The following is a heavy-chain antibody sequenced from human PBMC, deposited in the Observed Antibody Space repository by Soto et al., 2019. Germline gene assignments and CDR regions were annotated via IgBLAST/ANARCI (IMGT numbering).Heavy chain of an antibody. D-gene: IGHD6-25*01. Sequence: VQLLESGGGLVQPGGSLRLACAGSGFTFRSYAMSWVRQAPGKGLEWIANIYYSGSTFYNPSLKSRVTISLDTSKNHFSLKLRSVTAADTAVYYCARHEAGWYFDSWGQGTLVTVSS. CDR1: GFTFRSYA. J-gene: IGHJ4*02. CDR2: IYYSGST. V-gene: IGHV4-39*01. CDR3: ARHEAGWYFDS.